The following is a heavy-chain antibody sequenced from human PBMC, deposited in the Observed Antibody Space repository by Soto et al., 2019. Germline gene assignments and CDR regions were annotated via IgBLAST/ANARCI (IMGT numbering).Heavy chain of an antibody. CDR3: AKGANYYDSSGPADAFDI. D-gene: IGHD3-22*01. J-gene: IGHJ3*02. CDR2: ISGSGGST. V-gene: IGHV3-23*01. Sequence: GGSLRLSCAASGFTFSSYAMSWVRQAPGKGLEWVSAISGSGGSTYYADSVKGRFTISRDNSKNTLYLQMNSLRAEDTAVYYCAKGANYYDSSGPADAFDIWGQGTMVTVSS. CDR1: GFTFSSYA.